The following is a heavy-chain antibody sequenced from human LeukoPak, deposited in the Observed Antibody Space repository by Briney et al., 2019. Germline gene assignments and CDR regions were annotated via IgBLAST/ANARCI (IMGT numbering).Heavy chain of an antibody. D-gene: IGHD6-13*01. J-gene: IGHJ4*02. V-gene: IGHV1-2*02. Sequence: ASVKVSCKASGYTFTGYYIHWVRQAPGPGLEWMGWINPNTGATNYAQNFQGRVTMTRDTSNSTAYMELSSLTSDDTAVYYCALPWGGQLVMGYWGQGTLVTVSS. CDR2: INPNTGAT. CDR1: GYTFTGYY. CDR3: ALPWGGQLVMGY.